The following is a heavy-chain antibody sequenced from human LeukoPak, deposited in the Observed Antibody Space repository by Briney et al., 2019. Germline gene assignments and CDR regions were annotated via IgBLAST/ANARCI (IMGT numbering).Heavy chain of an antibody. D-gene: IGHD3-22*01. CDR2: IYYSGST. CDR3: AGGSTRRYYYDSSGLY. J-gene: IGHJ4*02. V-gene: IGHV4-31*03. Sequence: PSETLSLTCTVSGDSISSGGYYWSWIRQHPGKGLEWIGYIYYSGSTYYNPSLKSRVTISVDTSKNQFSLKLSSVTAADTAVYYCAGGSTRRYYYDSSGLYWGQGTLVTVSS. CDR1: GDSISSGGYY.